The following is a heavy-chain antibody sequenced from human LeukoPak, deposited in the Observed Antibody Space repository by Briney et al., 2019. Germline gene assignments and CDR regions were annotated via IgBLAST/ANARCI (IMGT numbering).Heavy chain of an antibody. CDR2: MYYSGST. Sequence: SQTLSLTCTVSGGSISSGDYYRSWIRQPPGKGLEWIAYMYYSGSTYYNPSLKSRVTMSADTSKNQLSLKLSSVTAADTAVYYCARPYYYDSRIDPWGQGILVTVSS. CDR3: ARPYYYDSRIDP. D-gene: IGHD3-22*01. V-gene: IGHV4-30-4*01. CDR1: GGSISSGDYY. J-gene: IGHJ5*02.